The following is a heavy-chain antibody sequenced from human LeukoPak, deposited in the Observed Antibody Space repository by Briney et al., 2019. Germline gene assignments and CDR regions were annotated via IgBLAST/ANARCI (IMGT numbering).Heavy chain of an antibody. CDR3: ARRLAGTKGFDY. CDR1: GFTFSTYV. J-gene: IGHJ4*02. V-gene: IGHV3-23*01. D-gene: IGHD1-7*01. CDR2: ITGSGAST. Sequence: GGSLRLSCAGSGFTFSTYVMTWVRQTPGKGLEWVSSITGSGASTYYADSVKGRFTISRDNSKNTLYLQMNSLRAEDTAVYYCARRLAGTKGFDYWGQGTLVTVSS.